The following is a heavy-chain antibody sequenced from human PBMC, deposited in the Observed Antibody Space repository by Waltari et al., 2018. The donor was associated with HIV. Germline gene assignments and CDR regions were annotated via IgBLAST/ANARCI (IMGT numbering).Heavy chain of an antibody. CDR1: GFTFTNYA. CDR2: ISGSGGST. CDR3: AKDDSTGSSGYYPFHY. J-gene: IGHJ4*02. V-gene: IGHV3-23*04. D-gene: IGHD3-22*01. Sequence: EVQLVESGGGLVQPGGSLRLSCAASGFTFTNYAMNWVRQAPGKGLGWVLAISGSGGSTYYADSVKGRFTISRDNSKNTLYLQMNSLRAEYTAVYYCAKDDSTGSSGYYPFHYWGQGTLITVSS.